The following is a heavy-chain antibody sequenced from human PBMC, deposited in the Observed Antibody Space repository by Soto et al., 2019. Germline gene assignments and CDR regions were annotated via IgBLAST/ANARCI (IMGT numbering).Heavy chain of an antibody. V-gene: IGHV3-48*01. D-gene: IGHD1-7*01. Sequence: RGPLRLSSAGSEITFRRYSMNWVRQAPTKGPEWLSYISSSSSTIYYADSVKGRFTISRDNAKNSLYLQMNSLRAEDTVVCYCASPARAGTTSTPFDYWGQGTLVTVSS. CDR1: EITFRRYS. J-gene: IGHJ4*02. CDR3: ASPARAGTTSTPFDY. CDR2: ISSSSSTI.